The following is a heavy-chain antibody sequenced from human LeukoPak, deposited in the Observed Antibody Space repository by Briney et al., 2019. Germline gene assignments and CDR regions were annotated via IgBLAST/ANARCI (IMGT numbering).Heavy chain of an antibody. J-gene: IGHJ4*02. CDR1: GGSISTYY. CDR2: IYDSGTT. Sequence: SETLSLTCTVSGGSISTYYDTWIRQPPGKGLAWIGYIYDSGTTRYNASLEGRVTISADTSKNQFSLRLSSVTAAATAVYYCVGAGRRRAFLDYWGGEILAAASP. CDR3: VGAGRRRAFLDY. V-gene: IGHV4-4*09. D-gene: IGHD3-3*01.